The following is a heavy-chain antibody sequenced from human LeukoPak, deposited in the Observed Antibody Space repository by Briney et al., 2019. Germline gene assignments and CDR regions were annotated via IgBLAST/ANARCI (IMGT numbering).Heavy chain of an antibody. D-gene: IGHD2-2*01. V-gene: IGHV1-2*02. Sequence: ASVKVSCKASGYTFTGYYMHWVRQAPGQGLEWMGWINPNSGGTNYAQKFQGRVTMTRDTSISTAYMELSRLRSDDTAVYYCARGRRYCSSTSCYANFDYWGQGTPVTVSS. CDR1: GYTFTGYY. CDR3: ARGRRYCSSTSCYANFDY. CDR2: INPNSGGT. J-gene: IGHJ4*02.